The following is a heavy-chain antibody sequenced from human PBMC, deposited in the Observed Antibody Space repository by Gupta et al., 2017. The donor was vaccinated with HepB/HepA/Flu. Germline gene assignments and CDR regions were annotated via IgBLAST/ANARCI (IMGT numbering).Heavy chain of an antibody. V-gene: IGHV1-2*04. Sequence: QVQPVQSVAEVKRVGASVTVPCQAAGFGYIAYYIHWVRQTPGQGLEWMGWSNPNGGGTKYAQKFQGWVTMTRNTSISTAYMELRRLRSDDTATYYCARGGMGQYYYYYGVDVWGQGTTVTVSS. J-gene: IGHJ6*02. CDR2: SNPNGGGT. D-gene: IGHD1-26*01. CDR1: GFGYIAYY. CDR3: ARGGMGQYYYYYGVDV.